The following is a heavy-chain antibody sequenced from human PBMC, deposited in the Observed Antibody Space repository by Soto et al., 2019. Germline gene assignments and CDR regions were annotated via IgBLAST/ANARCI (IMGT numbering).Heavy chain of an antibody. V-gene: IGHV3-48*01. CDR2: ISSSSSAI. CDR1: GFTFSSYS. D-gene: IGHD3-16*01. Sequence: EVQLVESGGALVHPGGSLRLSCPASGFTFSSYSMNWFAQAPGKGLEWVSYISSSSSAIYYADSVKGRFTISRDNAKNSLYLQMNSLRAEDTAVYYCARTDYPRRPFDYWGQGTLVTVSS. J-gene: IGHJ4*02. CDR3: ARTDYPRRPFDY.